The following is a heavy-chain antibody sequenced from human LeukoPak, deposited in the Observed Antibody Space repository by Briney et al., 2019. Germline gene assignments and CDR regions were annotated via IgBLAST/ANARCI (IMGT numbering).Heavy chain of an antibody. V-gene: IGHV3-30*02. Sequence: GGSLRLSCAASGFTFSSHGMHWVRQAPGKGLEWVAFIRYDGGSEYYADSVKGRFTISRDNAKNSLYLQMNSLRAEDTAVYYCASSVVVVPAANLVFDYWGQGTLVTVSS. CDR1: GFTFSSHG. J-gene: IGHJ4*02. CDR2: IRYDGGSE. CDR3: ASSVVVVPAANLVFDY. D-gene: IGHD2-2*01.